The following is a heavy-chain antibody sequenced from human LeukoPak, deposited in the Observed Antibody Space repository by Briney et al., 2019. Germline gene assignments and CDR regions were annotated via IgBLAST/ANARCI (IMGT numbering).Heavy chain of an antibody. CDR1: GGSISSYY. CDR2: IYYSGST. D-gene: IGHD6-19*01. V-gene: IGHV4-59*01. CDR3: ARAVAGQYHYYYYMDV. Sequence: SETLSLTCTVSGGSISSYYWSWIRPPPGKGLEWIGYIYYSGSTNYNPSLKSRVTISVDPSKNQFSLKVSSVTAADTAVYYCARAVAGQYHYYYYMDVWGKGTTVTVSS. J-gene: IGHJ6*03.